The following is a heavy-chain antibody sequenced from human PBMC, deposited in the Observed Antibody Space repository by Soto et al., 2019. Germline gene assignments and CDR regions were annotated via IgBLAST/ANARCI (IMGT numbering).Heavy chain of an antibody. D-gene: IGHD3-22*01. Sequence: EVQLVESGGGLIQPGGPLRLSCAATGFSVTSNYMSWVRQAPGGGLEWVSLIWPGGTTYYADSVRGRFTVSRDNSNNTVFLQMSSLRADDTAVYYCAKVGDSSDYYPAPIDSWVQGTLVTVSS. V-gene: IGHV3-53*01. CDR1: GFSVTSNY. CDR2: IWPGGTT. J-gene: IGHJ5*01. CDR3: AKVGDSSDYYPAPIDS.